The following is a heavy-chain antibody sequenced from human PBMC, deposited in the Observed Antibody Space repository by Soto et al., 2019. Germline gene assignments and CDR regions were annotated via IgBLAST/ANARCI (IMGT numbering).Heavy chain of an antibody. CDR3: HGYGY. J-gene: IGHJ4*02. V-gene: IGHV3-53*01. Sequence: EVQVVESGGGLVQPGGSLRLSCAVSGFTVTINYMSWVGQAPGKGLEWVSVIYSGGTIYYADSVKGRFTISRDTSKNTLYLQMNSLRGDDTAVYYCHGYGYWGQGTLVTVS. D-gene: IGHD5-12*01. CDR1: GFTVTINY. CDR2: IYSGGTI.